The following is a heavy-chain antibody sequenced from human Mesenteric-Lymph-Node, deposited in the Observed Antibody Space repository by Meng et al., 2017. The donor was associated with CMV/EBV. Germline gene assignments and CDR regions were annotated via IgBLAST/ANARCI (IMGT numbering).Heavy chain of an antibody. CDR1: GFTFSSYA. J-gene: IGHJ4*02. D-gene: IGHD6-19*01. V-gene: IGHV3-23*01. CDR2: ISGSGDIT. CDR3: ARVVAGSYIDY. Sequence: GGSLRLSCAASGFTFSSYAMSWVRQAPGKGLEWVSSISGSGDITYYANSVKGRFAISRDNAKNSLYLQMNSHRAEDTAVYYCARVVAGSYIDYWGQGTLVTVSS.